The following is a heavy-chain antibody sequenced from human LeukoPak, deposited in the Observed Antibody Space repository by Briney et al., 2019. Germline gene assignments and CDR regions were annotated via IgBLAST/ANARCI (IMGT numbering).Heavy chain of an antibody. V-gene: IGHV1-2*02. CDR1: GYTFTGYY. D-gene: IGHD6-13*01. CDR2: INPNSGGT. CDR3: ARVHSYSSSWTVDY. Sequence: ASVKVSCKAPGYTFTGYYMHWVRQAPGQGLEWMGWINPNSGGTNYAQKFQGRVTMTRDTSISTAYMELSRLRSDDTAVYYCARVHSYSSSWTVDYWGQGTLVTVSS. J-gene: IGHJ4*02.